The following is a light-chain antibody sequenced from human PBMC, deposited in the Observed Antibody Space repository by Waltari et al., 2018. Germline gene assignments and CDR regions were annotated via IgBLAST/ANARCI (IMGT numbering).Light chain of an antibody. CDR1: QSVDIY. CDR3: QQRKIWPPLT. V-gene: IGKV3-11*01. J-gene: IGKJ4*01. Sequence: EVVLTQSPATLSLSPGERATLSCRASQSVDIYLAWYQQKPGQAPRLLIYDASNRATGIPARVSGSGSGTDFTLTISSLEPEDFAVYYCQQRKIWPPLTFGGGTKVEIK. CDR2: DAS.